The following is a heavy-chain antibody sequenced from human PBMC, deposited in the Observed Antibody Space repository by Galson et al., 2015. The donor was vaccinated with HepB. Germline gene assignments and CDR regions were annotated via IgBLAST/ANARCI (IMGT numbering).Heavy chain of an antibody. CDR1: GGTFSSYA. CDR2: IIPIFGTA. Sequence: SVKVSCKASGGTFSSYAISWVRQAPGQGLEWMGGIIPIFGTANYAQKFQGRVTFTADESTSTAYMELSSLRSEDTAVYYCASAWIQLPGGGAGYYYYYMDVWGKGTTVTVSS. V-gene: IGHV1-69*13. J-gene: IGHJ6*03. CDR3: ASAWIQLPGGGAGYYYYYMDV. D-gene: IGHD5-18*01.